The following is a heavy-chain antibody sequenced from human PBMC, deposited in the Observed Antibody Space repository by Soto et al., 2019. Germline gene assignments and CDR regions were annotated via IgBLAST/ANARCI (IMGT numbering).Heavy chain of an antibody. V-gene: IGHV4-30-4*01. Sequence: QVQLQESGPGLVKPSQTLSLTCTVSGGSISSGDYYWSWIRQPPGKGLRGMGYIYYSGGTYYNPSLKSRVTISVDTSKNQFSLKLSSVTAADTAVYYCARDVEKRIAAAVRYFDYWGQGTLVTVSS. CDR3: ARDVEKRIAAAVRYFDY. J-gene: IGHJ4*02. CDR2: IYYSGGT. D-gene: IGHD6-13*01. CDR1: GGSISSGDYY.